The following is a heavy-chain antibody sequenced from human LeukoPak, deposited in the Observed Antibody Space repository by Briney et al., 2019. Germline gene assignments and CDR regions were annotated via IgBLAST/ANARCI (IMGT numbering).Heavy chain of an antibody. CDR2: VRHDGSDK. V-gene: IGHV3-30*02. CDR1: GFTFSVFA. CDR3: AKDSPYSGRWYKSFDH. Sequence: GGSLRLSCAASGFTFSVFAMHWVRQAPGKGLEWVALVRHDGSDKFYADSVKGRLTISRDNSRNTLYLQMNSLRPEDTAVYYCAKDSPYSGRWYKSFDHWGQGTLVTVSS. J-gene: IGHJ4*02. D-gene: IGHD6-13*01.